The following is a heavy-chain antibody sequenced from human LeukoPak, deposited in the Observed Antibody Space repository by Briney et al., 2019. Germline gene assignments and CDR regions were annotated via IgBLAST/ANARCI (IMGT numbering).Heavy chain of an antibody. CDR1: GYTLTESS. V-gene: IGHV1-24*01. J-gene: IGHJ3*02. CDR3: ATSLFGGELLRDDAFDI. CDR2: FDPEDGET. Sequence: ASVKVSCKVSGYTLTESSMHWVRQAPGKGLEWMGGFDPEDGETIYAQKFQGRVTMTEDTSTDTAYMELSSLRSEDTAVYYCATSLFGGELLRDDAFDIWGQGTMVTVSS. D-gene: IGHD3-16*01.